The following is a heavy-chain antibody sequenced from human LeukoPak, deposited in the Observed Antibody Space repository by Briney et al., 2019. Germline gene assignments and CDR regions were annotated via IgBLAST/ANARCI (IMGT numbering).Heavy chain of an antibody. J-gene: IGHJ5*02. CDR1: GYTFTSYD. Sequence: GASVKVSCKASGYTFTSYDINWVRQATGQGLEWMGWMNPNSGNTGYAQKFQGRVTITRNTSISTAYMELSSLRSEDTAVYYCAGGSGYPNWFDPWGQGTLVTVSS. D-gene: IGHD5-12*01. V-gene: IGHV1-8*03. CDR3: AGGSGYPNWFDP. CDR2: MNPNSGNT.